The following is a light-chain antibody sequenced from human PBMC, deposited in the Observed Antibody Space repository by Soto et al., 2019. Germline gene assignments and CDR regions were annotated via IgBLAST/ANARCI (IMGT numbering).Light chain of an antibody. V-gene: IGLV1-51*01. CDR2: DSN. J-gene: IGLJ1*01. CDR3: GTWDSSLSASYV. CDR1: SSNIGNNY. Sequence: QSVLTQPPSVSAAPGQKVTISCSGSSSNIGNNYVSWYQQLPGTAPKLLIYDSNKRPSGIPDRFSGSKSGTSATLGITGLQTGDEADYYCGTWDSSLSASYVFGTGTQLTVL.